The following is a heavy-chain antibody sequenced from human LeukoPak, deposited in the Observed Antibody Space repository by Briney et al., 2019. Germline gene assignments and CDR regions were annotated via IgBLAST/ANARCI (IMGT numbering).Heavy chain of an antibody. CDR2: LRGSGSFT. Sequence: GGSLRLSCAASGFTFSGYAMTWLRPAPGKGLEWLSDLRGSGSFTYYADYVKGRFTISRDKCKNTLYLQMNRLRGEDTATYYCARGQDYYYYYYMDVWGKGTTVTVSS. J-gene: IGHJ6*03. CDR1: GFTFSGYA. CDR3: ARGQDYYYYYYMDV. V-gene: IGHV3-23*01.